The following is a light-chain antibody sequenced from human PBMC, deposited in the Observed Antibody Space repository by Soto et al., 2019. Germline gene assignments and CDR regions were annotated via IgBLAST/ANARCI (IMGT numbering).Light chain of an antibody. J-gene: IGKJ5*01. CDR2: GAS. CDR3: HEVTDLPLNT. Sequence: DIVLTRSAATLSVSPGGGATLCCRASQTVSSNLAWYQQKPGQAPRLLIYGASTSATGIPARFSGSVSGTEFTLTISCLLSEDDAIRDRHEVTDLPLNTF. CDR1: QTVSSN. V-gene: IGKV3-15*01.